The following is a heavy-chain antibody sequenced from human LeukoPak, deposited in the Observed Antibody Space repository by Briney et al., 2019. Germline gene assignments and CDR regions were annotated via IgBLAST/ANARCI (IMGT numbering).Heavy chain of an antibody. Sequence: SQTLSLTCAVSGGSISSGGYSWSWIRQPPGKGLEWIGYIYHSGSTYYNPSLKSRVTISVDRSKNQFSLKLSSVTAADTAVYYCARGPLLRYDAFDIWGQGTMVTVSS. CDR3: ARGPLLRYDAFDI. D-gene: IGHD4-17*01. CDR1: GGSISSGGYS. CDR2: IYHSGST. J-gene: IGHJ3*02. V-gene: IGHV4-30-2*01.